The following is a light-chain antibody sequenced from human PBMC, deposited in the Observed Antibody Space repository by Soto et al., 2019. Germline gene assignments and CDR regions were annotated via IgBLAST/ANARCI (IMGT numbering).Light chain of an antibody. Sequence: DIQMTQSPSSLSASVGDRVTITCQASQDISNYLNWYQQKPGKAPKLLIYDASNLETGVPSRFSGSGSGTDFTFIISRLQPEVIATYYCQQYDNLYTFGQGTKLEIK. CDR3: QQYDNLYT. CDR1: QDISNY. J-gene: IGKJ2*01. V-gene: IGKV1-33*01. CDR2: DAS.